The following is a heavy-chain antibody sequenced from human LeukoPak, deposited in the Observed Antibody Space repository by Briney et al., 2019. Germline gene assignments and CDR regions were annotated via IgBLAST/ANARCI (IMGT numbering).Heavy chain of an antibody. J-gene: IGHJ6*02. Sequence: GGSLRLSCAASGFTFSSYAMSWVRQAPGKGLEWVSAISGSGGSTYYADSVKGRFTISRDDSKNTLYLQMNSLGAEDPAVYYCAKAGRVVFGNYYYYGLDVWGQGTTVTVSS. CDR2: ISGSGGST. CDR3: AKAGRVVFGNYYYYGLDV. D-gene: IGHD2-21*01. CDR1: GFTFSSYA. V-gene: IGHV3-23*01.